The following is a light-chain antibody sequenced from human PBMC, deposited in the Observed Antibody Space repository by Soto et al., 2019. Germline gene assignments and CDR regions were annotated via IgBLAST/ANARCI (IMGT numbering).Light chain of an antibody. CDR1: QSVSSSY. V-gene: IGKV3-20*01. J-gene: IGKJ1*01. Sequence: EIVLTQSPGTLSLSPGERATLSCRASQSVSSSYLAWYQQKPGQAPRLLISGASSRATGIPDRFSGSGSGIDFTLTISRLEPEDFAVYYCQQYCSSHQTFGQGTMVEIK. CDR2: GAS. CDR3: QQYCSSHQT.